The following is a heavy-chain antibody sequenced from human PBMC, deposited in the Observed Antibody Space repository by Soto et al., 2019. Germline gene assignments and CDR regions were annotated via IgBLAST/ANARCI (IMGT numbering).Heavy chain of an antibody. J-gene: IGHJ6*03. V-gene: IGHV1-2*04. CDR1: GYTFTGYY. Sequence: ASVKVSCKASGYTFTGYYMHWVRQAPGQGLEWMGWINPNSGGTNYAQKLQGWVTMTRDTSTSTAYMELRRLRSDDTAVYYCGYSSSSYYYYYYMDVWGKGTTVTVSS. CDR2: INPNSGGT. D-gene: IGHD6-6*01. CDR3: GYSSSSYYYYYYMDV.